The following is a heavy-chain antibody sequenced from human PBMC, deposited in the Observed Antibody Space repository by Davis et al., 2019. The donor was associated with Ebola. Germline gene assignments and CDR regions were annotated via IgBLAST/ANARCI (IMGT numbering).Heavy chain of an antibody. CDR1: GYTFTGYY. V-gene: IGHV1-2*02. Sequence: ASVKVSCKASGYTFTGYYMHWVRQAPGQGLEWMGWINPNSGGTNYAQKFQGRVTITRNTSISTAYMELSSLRSEDTAVYYCARVGYYGSGSYLSYWGQGTLVTVSS. J-gene: IGHJ4*02. CDR2: INPNSGGT. CDR3: ARVGYYGSGSYLSY. D-gene: IGHD3-10*01.